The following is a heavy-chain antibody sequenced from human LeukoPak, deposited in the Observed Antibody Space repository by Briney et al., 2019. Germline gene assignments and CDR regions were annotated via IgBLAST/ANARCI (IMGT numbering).Heavy chain of an antibody. V-gene: IGHV3-49*04. J-gene: IGHJ6*03. CDR3: TRVSGYCTNGVCFLSYYYMDV. CDR1: GFTFGDYA. D-gene: IGHD2-8*01. Sequence: PGRSLRLSCTASGFTFGDYAMSWVRQAPGKGLEWVGSIRSKAYGGTTEYAASVKGRFTISGDDSKSIAYLQMNSLKTEDTAVYYCTRVSGYCTNGVCFLSYYYMDVWGKGTTVTVSS. CDR2: IRSKAYGGTT.